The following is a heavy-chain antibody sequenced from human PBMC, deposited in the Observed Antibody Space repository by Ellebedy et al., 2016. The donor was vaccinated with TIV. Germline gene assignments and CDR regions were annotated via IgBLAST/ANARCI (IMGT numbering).Heavy chain of an antibody. V-gene: IGHV3-30*03. CDR2: ISYDGSNK. Sequence: GESLKISCAASGFTFSSYSMNWVRQAPGKGLEWVAVISYDGSNKYYADSVKGRFTISRDNSKNTLYLQMNSLRAEDTAVYYCASSRPVAGLQNYGMDVWGQGTTVTVSS. D-gene: IGHD6-19*01. CDR1: GFTFSSYS. CDR3: ASSRPVAGLQNYGMDV. J-gene: IGHJ6*02.